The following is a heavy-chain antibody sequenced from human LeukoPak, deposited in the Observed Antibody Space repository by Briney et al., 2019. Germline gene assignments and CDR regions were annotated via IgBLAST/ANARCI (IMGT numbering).Heavy chain of an antibody. CDR1: GYTFTIYG. Sequence: ASVTVSFKASGYTFTIYGISWVRQAPGQGLEWMGWISAYNGNTNYAQKLQGRVTMTTDTSTSTAYMELRSLRSDDTAVYYCARDLAAIIDYWGQGTLVTVSS. D-gene: IGHD5-12*01. J-gene: IGHJ4*02. CDR3: ARDLAAIIDY. V-gene: IGHV1-18*01. CDR2: ISAYNGNT.